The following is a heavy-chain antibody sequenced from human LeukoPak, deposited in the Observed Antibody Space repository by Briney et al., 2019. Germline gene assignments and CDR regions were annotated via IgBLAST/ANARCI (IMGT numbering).Heavy chain of an antibody. Sequence: GGSLRLSCAASGFTFSSYEMNWVRRAPGKGLEWVSYISSSGSTIYYADSVKGRFTISRDNAKNSLYLQMNSLRAEDTAVYYCARVTVALDYWGQGTLVTVSS. D-gene: IGHD6-19*01. J-gene: IGHJ4*02. CDR1: GFTFSSYE. CDR3: ARVTVALDY. CDR2: ISSSGSTI. V-gene: IGHV3-48*03.